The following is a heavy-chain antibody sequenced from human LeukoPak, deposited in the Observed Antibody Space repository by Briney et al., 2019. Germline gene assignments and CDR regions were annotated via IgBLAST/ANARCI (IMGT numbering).Heavy chain of an antibody. D-gene: IGHD3-10*01. CDR2: ISGSGGST. J-gene: IGHJ4*02. CDR1: GFTFSSYA. CDR3: AKDVGYYGSGSYYFDY. Sequence: GGSLRLSCAASGFTFSSYAMSWVRQAPGKGLEWVSAISGSGGSTYYADSVKGRFTISRDNSKNTLYLQMNSLRAEDTAVYYCAKDVGYYGSGSYYFDYWGQGTLVTVSS. V-gene: IGHV3-23*01.